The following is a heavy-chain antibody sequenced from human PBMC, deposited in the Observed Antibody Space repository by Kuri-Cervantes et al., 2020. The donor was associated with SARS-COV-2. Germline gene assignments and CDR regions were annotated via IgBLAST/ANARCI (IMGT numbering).Heavy chain of an antibody. CDR1: GFTFSSYA. CDR3: AKDHKKWELRHDAFDI. V-gene: IGHV3-30-3*01. Sequence: LSLTCAASGFTFSSYAMHWVRQAPGKGLEWVAVISYDGSNKYYADSVKGRFTISRDNSKNTLYLQMNSLRAEDTAVYYCAKDHKKWELRHDAFDIWGQGTMVTVSS. J-gene: IGHJ3*02. CDR2: ISYDGSNK. D-gene: IGHD1-26*01.